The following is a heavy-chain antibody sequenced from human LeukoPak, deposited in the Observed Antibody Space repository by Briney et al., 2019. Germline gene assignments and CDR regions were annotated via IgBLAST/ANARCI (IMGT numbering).Heavy chain of an antibody. J-gene: IGHJ4*02. V-gene: IGHV3-11*01. D-gene: IGHD2-15*01. CDR1: GFDFSNSF. CDR2: ISSRSTTI. Sequence: GGSLRLSCTASGFDFSNSFMTWVRQAPGKGLEWISYISSRSTTIYYAESVKGRFTISRDNGKNMVYLQMNNLRVDDTAVFYCGKGSLAVPATPLDFWGQGTLVTVSS. CDR3: GKGSLAVPATPLDF.